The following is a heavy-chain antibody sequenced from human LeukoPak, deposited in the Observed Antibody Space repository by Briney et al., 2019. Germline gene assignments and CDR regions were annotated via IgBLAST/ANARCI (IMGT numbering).Heavy chain of an antibody. CDR2: MNPNSGNT. CDR1: GYTFTSYG. CDR3: GRELRYIDWSRAFDM. Sequence: RASVKVSCKASGYTFTSYGISWVRQATGQGLEWMGWMNPNSGNTGYAQKFQGRVTITRNTSISTAYMELSSLRSEDTAVYYCGRELRYIDWSRAFDMWGQGTMVTVSS. D-gene: IGHD3-9*01. J-gene: IGHJ3*02. V-gene: IGHV1-8*03.